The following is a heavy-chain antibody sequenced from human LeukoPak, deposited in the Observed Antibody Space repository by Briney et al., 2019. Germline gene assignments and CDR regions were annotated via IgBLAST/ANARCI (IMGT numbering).Heavy chain of an antibody. J-gene: IGHJ4*02. CDR3: ARETGHCSSTSCHIDY. D-gene: IGHD2-2*01. Sequence: ASVKVSCKASGYTFTGYYMHWVRQAPGQGLEWMGWINPNSGGTNYAQKFQGRVTMTRDTSISTAYMELSRLRSDGTAVYYCARETGHCSSTSCHIDYWGQGTLVTVSS. CDR2: INPNSGGT. V-gene: IGHV1-2*02. CDR1: GYTFTGYY.